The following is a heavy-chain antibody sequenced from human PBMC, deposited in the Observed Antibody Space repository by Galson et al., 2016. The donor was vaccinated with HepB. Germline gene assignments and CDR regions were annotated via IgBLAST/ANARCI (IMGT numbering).Heavy chain of an antibody. CDR2: MYFTGST. CDR1: GVSISSNGYY. J-gene: IGHJ4*02. Sequence: LSLTCTVSGVSISSNGYYWTWIRQHPGKGLEWIGYMYFTGSTYYNPSLRSRGTMSMDTSENQFSLKLNSVTAADTAVYYCARCAMVRGVSFDYWGRGTLVTVSS. CDR3: ARCAMVRGVSFDY. D-gene: IGHD3-10*01. V-gene: IGHV4-31*03.